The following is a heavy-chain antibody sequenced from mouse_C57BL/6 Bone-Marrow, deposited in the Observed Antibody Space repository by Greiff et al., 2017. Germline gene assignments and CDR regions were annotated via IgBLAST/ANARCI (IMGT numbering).Heavy chain of an antibody. D-gene: IGHD2-1*01. CDR2: ISNGGGST. CDR3: EREIYKDD. CDR1: GFTFSDYY. V-gene: IGHV5-12*01. Sequence: EVKVVESGGGLVQPGGSLKLSCAASGFTFSDYYMYWVRQTPEKRLEWVAYISNGGGSTYYPDTVKGRFTLSRDNAKNTLYLQMSRLKSEDTAMYYCEREIYKDDWGQGTSVTVSS. J-gene: IGHJ4*01.